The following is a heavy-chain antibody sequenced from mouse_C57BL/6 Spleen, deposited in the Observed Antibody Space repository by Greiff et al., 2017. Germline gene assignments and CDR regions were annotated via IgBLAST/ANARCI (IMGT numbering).Heavy chain of an antibody. Sequence: VQLQQSGPELVKPGASVKISCKASGYSFTDYNMNWVKQSNGKSLEWIGVINPNYGTTSYNQKFKGKATLTLDQSSSTAYMQLNSLTSEDSAVYYFAREGITTVVAYYAMDYWGQGTSVTVSS. D-gene: IGHD1-1*01. CDR3: AREGITTVVAYYAMDY. V-gene: IGHV1-39*01. J-gene: IGHJ4*01. CDR2: INPNYGTT. CDR1: GYSFTDYN.